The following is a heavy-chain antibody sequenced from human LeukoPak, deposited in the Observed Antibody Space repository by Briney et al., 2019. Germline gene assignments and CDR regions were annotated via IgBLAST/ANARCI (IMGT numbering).Heavy chain of an antibody. D-gene: IGHD1-26*01. J-gene: IGHJ5*02. CDR2: INPNSGNT. V-gene: IGHV1-8*02. CDR3: ARGVGNWFDP. CDR1: GYTFTGYY. Sequence: ASVKVSCKASGYTFTGYYMHWVRQAPGQGLEWMGWINPNSGNTGYAQKFQGRVTMTRNTSISTAYMELSSLRSEDTAVYYCARGVGNWFDPWGQGTLVTVSS.